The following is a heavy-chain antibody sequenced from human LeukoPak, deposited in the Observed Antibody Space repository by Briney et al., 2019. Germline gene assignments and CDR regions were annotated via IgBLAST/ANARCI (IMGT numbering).Heavy chain of an antibody. CDR1: GFTFSSYG. D-gene: IGHD3-10*01. J-gene: IGHJ4*02. CDR3: ARAHYYGSGRPFDY. Sequence: GGSLRLSCAASGFTFSSYGMHWVRRAPGKGLEWVAVIWYDGSNKYYADSVKGRFTISRDNSKNTLYLQMNSLRAEDTAVYYCARAHYYGSGRPFDYWGQGTLVTVSS. V-gene: IGHV3-33*01. CDR2: IWYDGSNK.